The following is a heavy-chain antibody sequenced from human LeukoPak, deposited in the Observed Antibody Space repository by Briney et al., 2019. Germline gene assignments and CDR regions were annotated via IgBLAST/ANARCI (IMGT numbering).Heavy chain of an antibody. CDR2: IKQDGSEK. CDR3: ARAAAANYFYYYYYMDV. D-gene: IGHD6-25*01. V-gene: IGHV3-7*04. Sequence: AGGSLRLSCVGSGFTFTTYWMSWVRQAPGKGLEWVANIKQDGSEKYYVDSVKGRFTISRDNAKNSLYLQMNSLRAEDTAVYYCARAAAANYFYYYYYMDVWGKGTTVTISS. J-gene: IGHJ6*03. CDR1: GFTFTTYW.